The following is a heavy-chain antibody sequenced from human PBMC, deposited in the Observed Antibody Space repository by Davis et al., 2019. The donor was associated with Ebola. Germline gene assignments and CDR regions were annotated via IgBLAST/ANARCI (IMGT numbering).Heavy chain of an antibody. CDR2: ISSSSSYI. CDR1: GFTFSDYY. V-gene: IGHV3-11*06. J-gene: IGHJ6*02. Sequence: GGSLRLSCAASGFTFSDYYMSWIRQAPGKGLEWVSSISSSSSYIYYADSVKGRFTISRDNAKNSLYLQMNSLRAEDTAVYYCVSSATTYYYYGMDVWGQGTTVTVSS. CDR3: VSSATTYYYYGMDV. D-gene: IGHD3-22*01.